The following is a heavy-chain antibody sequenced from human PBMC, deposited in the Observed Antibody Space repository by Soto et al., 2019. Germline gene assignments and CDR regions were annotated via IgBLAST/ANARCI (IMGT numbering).Heavy chain of an antibody. CDR3: ARHGGYYFDY. D-gene: IGHD4-17*01. CDR1: EFTFSSYW. Sequence: EVQLVESGGGLVQPGGSLRLSGAASEFTFSSYWMSWVRQAPGKGLEWVANIKPDGSEKYYVDSVKGRVTISRDNAKNSLYLQMNSMRAADTAVYYCARHGGYYFDYWGQGTLVTVSS. CDR2: IKPDGSEK. V-gene: IGHV3-7*04. J-gene: IGHJ4*02.